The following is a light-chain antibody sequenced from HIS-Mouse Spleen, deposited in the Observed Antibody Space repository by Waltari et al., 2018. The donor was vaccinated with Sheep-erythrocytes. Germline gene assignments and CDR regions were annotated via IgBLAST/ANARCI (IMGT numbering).Light chain of an antibody. CDR2: KAS. Sequence: DIQMTQYPSTLSASVGDRVTITCRASQSISSWLAWYQQKPGKAPKLLIYKASSLESGVPSRFSGSGSGTEFTLTISSLQPDDFATYYCQQANSFPYTFGQGTKLEIK. CDR3: QQANSFPYT. CDR1: QSISSW. J-gene: IGKJ2*01. V-gene: IGKV1-5*03.